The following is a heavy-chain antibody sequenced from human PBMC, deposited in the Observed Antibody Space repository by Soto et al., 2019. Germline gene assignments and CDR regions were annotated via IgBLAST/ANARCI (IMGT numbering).Heavy chain of an antibody. Sequence: GASVKVSCKASGGTFSSYAISWVRQAPGQGLEWMGGIIPIFGTANYAQKFQGRVTITADESTSTAYMELSSLRSEDTAVYYCAKDEYSSSSDYYYGMDVWGQGTTVTVSS. J-gene: IGHJ6*02. D-gene: IGHD6-6*01. CDR3: AKDEYSSSSDYYYGMDV. CDR1: GGTFSSYA. CDR2: IIPIFGTA. V-gene: IGHV1-69*13.